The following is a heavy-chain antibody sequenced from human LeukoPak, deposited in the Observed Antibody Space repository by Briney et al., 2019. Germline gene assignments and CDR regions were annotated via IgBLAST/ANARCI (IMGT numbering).Heavy chain of an antibody. CDR3: AREKRDIVVVVAATRSDWFDP. Sequence: KPSETLSLTCAVSGSSISSSTWWTWVRQAPGKGLEWIGEVFYSGSTNSNPSLKSRLTMSVDESKHEFSLKLSSVTAADTAVYYCAREKRDIVVVVAATRSDWFDPWGQGTLVTVSS. CDR1: GSSISSSTW. CDR2: VFYSGST. V-gene: IGHV4-4*02. D-gene: IGHD2-15*01. J-gene: IGHJ5*02.